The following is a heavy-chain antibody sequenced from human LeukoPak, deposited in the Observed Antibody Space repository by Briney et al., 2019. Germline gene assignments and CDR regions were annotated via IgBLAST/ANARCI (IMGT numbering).Heavy chain of an antibody. CDR2: VKNRGDGRTT. J-gene: IGHJ6*02. Sequence: PGGSLRLSCVVSTFTKAWMNWVRQAPGKGLEWVGRVKNRGDGRTTDYAAPVKGRFTISRDDSKNTLYLQMNSLKTEDTAVYYCTTGSITMVRGVPYYYYYGMDVWGQGTTVTVSS. CDR3: TTGSITMVRGVPYYYYYGMDV. V-gene: IGHV3-15*07. CDR1: TFTKAW. D-gene: IGHD3-10*01.